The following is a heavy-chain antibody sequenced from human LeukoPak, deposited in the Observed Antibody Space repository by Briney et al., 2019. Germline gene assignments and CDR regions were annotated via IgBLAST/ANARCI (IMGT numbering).Heavy chain of an antibody. CDR2: IYTSGST. CDR3: AVVGAHAGFDY. D-gene: IGHD2-15*01. CDR1: GGSISSYY. Sequence: SETLSLTCTVSGGSISSYYWSWIQQPAGKGLEWIGRIYTSGSTNYNPSLKSRVTISVDTSKNQFSLKLSSVTAADTAVYYCAVVGAHAGFDYWGQGTLVTVSS. J-gene: IGHJ4*02. V-gene: IGHV4-4*07.